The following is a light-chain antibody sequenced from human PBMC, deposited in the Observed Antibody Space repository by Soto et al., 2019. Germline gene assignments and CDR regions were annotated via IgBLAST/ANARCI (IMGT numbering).Light chain of an antibody. V-gene: IGKV3-20*01. J-gene: IGKJ4*01. CDR3: QQYNSYSPIT. Sequence: ESVLTQSPGTLSLSPGERATLSCRASQSVSSNYLAWYQQKPGQAPRLLIYGASTRASGIPDRFSGSGSGTEFTLTISSLQPDDFATYYCQQYNSYSPITFGGGTKV. CDR2: GAS. CDR1: QSVSSNY.